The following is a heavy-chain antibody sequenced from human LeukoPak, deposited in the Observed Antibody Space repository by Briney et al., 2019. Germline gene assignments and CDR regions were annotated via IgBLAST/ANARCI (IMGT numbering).Heavy chain of an antibody. D-gene: IGHD5-18*01. CDR1: GFTFSSYG. V-gene: IGHV3-30*19. J-gene: IGHJ4*02. CDR3: AREGPVDTALPGY. Sequence: GRSLRLSCAASGFTFSSYGMHWVRQAPGKGLEWVAVISYDGSNKYYADSVKGRFTISRDNSKNTLYLQMNSLRAEDTAVYYCAREGPVDTALPGYWGQGTLVTVSS. CDR2: ISYDGSNK.